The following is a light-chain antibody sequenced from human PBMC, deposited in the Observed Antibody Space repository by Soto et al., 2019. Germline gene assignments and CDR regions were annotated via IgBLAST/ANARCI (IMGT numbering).Light chain of an antibody. CDR2: GAS. Sequence: TVLTQSPGTLSLSPGERATLSCRASQNVTSNLLVWYQQHPGQAPRLLIYGASSRATGIPDRFSGSGSGTDFTLTIRRLEPDDFAVYYCQQYQSLPFTFGPGTKVHIE. CDR1: QNVTSNL. V-gene: IGKV3-20*01. J-gene: IGKJ3*01. CDR3: QQYQSLPFT.